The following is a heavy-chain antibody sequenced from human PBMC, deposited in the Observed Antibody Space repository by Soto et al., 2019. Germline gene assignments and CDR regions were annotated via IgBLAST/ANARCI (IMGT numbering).Heavy chain of an antibody. Sequence: EVQLLESGGGLVQPGGSLRLSCVASGFTFNRDAMTWVRQAPGKGLEWVSTISGRGGSTYYADSVKGRFTISRDNSKNTLYRQMNSLRAEDTAVYYCASSAWDLLSTRGGGAWGQGTLVTVSS. CDR2: ISGRGGST. V-gene: IGHV3-23*01. CDR3: ASSAWDLLSTRGGGA. J-gene: IGHJ5*02. CDR1: GFTFNRDA. D-gene: IGHD1-26*01.